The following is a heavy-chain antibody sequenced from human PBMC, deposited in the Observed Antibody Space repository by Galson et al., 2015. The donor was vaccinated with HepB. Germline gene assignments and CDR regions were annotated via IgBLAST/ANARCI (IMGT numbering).Heavy chain of an antibody. J-gene: IGHJ6*03. CDR3: ARESNFYMDV. V-gene: IGHV3-48*01. CDR2: ISSSSSGM. CDR1: GFTFGTYS. Sequence: SLRLSCAASGFTFGTYSMNWVRQAPGKGLEWVSYISSSSSGMYYADSVKGRFTISRDNAKNSLYLQMNSLRAEDTPVYYCARESNFYMDVWGKGTTVTVSS.